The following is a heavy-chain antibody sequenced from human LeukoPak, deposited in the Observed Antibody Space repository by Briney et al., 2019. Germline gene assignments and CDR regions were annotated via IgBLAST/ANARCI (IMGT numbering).Heavy chain of an antibody. J-gene: IGHJ6*02. CDR1: GGSISGYY. Sequence: PSETLSLTCTVSGGSISGYYWSWIRQPPGKGLEWIGYIHYSGSTNYDPSLKSRVTISVDTSKNQFSLRLSSVTAADTAVYHCARVRYGSGSYYNAMDVRGQGTTVTVSS. D-gene: IGHD3-10*01. CDR2: IHYSGST. V-gene: IGHV4-59*01. CDR3: ARVRYGSGSYYNAMDV.